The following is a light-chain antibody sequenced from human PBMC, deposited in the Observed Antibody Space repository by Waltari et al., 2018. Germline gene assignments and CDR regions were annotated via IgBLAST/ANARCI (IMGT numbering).Light chain of an antibody. V-gene: IGLV2-14*01. J-gene: IGLJ3*02. CDR1: SSDVGVYNY. Sequence: QSALTQPASVSGSPGQSISISCTGTSSDVGVYNYVSWYQQHPGKAPKHMIYEVSNRPAGISNRFSGSKSDNTASLTSSGLQAEEEADYYCSSYTSSSTWVFGGGTKLTVL. CDR3: SSYTSSSTWV. CDR2: EVS.